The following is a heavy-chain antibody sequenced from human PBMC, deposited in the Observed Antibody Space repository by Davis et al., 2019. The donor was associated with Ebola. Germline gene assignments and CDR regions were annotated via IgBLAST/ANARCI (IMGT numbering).Heavy chain of an antibody. V-gene: IGHV4-39*01. J-gene: IGHJ6*02. Sequence: SETLSLTCTVSAGSISSSRYYWGWIRQPPGKGLEWIGSIYYSGSTYYNPSLKSRVTISVDTSKNQFSLKLSSVTAADTAVYYCARVSVVVVPAAMSGYYYGMDVWGQGTTVTVSS. CDR1: AGSISSSRYY. CDR3: ARVSVVVVPAAMSGYYYGMDV. CDR2: IYYSGST. D-gene: IGHD2-2*01.